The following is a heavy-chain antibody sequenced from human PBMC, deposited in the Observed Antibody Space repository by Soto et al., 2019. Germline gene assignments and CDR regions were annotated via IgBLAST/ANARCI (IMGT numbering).Heavy chain of an antibody. CDR1: GYSFSNSG. D-gene: IGHD2-8*02. V-gene: IGHV1-18*01. CDR2: ISGYTGKA. CDR3: ARGGVVVVIPDSTSLVGNWFDP. J-gene: IGHJ5*02. Sequence: QVQLVQSGAEVKKPGASVNVSCKTSGYSFSNSGINWVRQAPGQGLEWLGWISGYTGKALYAREFKGRLTMPTDTSASTDYMELRSLKSDDTAVYFCARGGVVVVIPDSTSLVGNWFDPWGQGTLVTVSS.